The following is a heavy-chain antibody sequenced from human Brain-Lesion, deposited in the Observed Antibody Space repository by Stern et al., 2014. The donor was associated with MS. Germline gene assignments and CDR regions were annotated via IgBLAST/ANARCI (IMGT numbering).Heavy chain of an antibody. CDR1: GFTFDDYA. CDR3: AGGLGF. J-gene: IGHJ4*02. CDR2: ITWDGGST. Sequence: VQPEESGGVVVQPGGSLRLSCAASGFTFDDYAMHWVRQAPGKGLEWVSLITWDGGSTSYTDSVKGRFSISRDNRKSFLYLQMNSLRPEDTALYYCAGGLGFWGRGTLVTVSS. V-gene: IGHV3-43D*03. D-gene: IGHD2-21*01.